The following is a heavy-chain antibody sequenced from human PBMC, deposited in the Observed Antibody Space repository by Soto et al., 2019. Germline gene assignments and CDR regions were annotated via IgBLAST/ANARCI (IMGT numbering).Heavy chain of an antibody. D-gene: IGHD5-18*01. CDR1: GGSLSSAY. J-gene: IGHJ6*02. CDR3: ARDEVYRYGCFPSFYYYAMDV. Sequence: PSETLSLTCTVSGGSLSSAYWRWIRQSPGKGLEWIGYISNSGTTKYNPSLKSRVTIAVDTSNNQLSLKLTAVTAADTAVYFCARDEVYRYGCFPSFYYYAMDVWGQGTTVTVSS. V-gene: IGHV4-59*13. CDR2: ISNSGTT.